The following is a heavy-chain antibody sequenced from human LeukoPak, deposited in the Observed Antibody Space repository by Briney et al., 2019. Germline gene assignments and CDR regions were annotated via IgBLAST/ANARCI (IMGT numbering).Heavy chain of an antibody. J-gene: IGHJ5*02. Sequence: PSETLSLTCAVYGGSFSGYYWSWIRQPPGKGLEWIGEINHSGSTNYNPSLKSRVTISVDTSKNQFSLKLSSVTAADTAVYYCARAFYDSSAMPCWFDPWGQGTLVTVSS. CDR3: ARAFYDSSAMPCWFDP. CDR2: INHSGST. D-gene: IGHD3-22*01. V-gene: IGHV4-34*01. CDR1: GGSFSGYY.